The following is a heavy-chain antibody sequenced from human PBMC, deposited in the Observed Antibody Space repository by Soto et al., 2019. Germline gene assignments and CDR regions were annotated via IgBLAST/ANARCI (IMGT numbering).Heavy chain of an antibody. D-gene: IGHD2-2*01. Sequence: SVKVSCKASGGTFSSYAISWVRQAPGQGLEWMGGIIPIFGTANYAQKFQGRVTITADESTSTAYMELSSLRSEDTAVYYCARGALVVPAANPLIYYYGMDVWGQGTTVTVSS. CDR3: ARGALVVPAANPLIYYYGMDV. V-gene: IGHV1-69*13. CDR2: IIPIFGTA. CDR1: GGTFSSYA. J-gene: IGHJ6*02.